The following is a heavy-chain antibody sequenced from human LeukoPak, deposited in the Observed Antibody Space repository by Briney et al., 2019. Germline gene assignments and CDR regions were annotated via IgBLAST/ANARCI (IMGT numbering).Heavy chain of an antibody. CDR3: AKGTGYTSSSGSVLDY. CDR1: GFTFNNYA. D-gene: IGHD6-6*01. Sequence: PGGSLRLSCAASGFTFNNYAMNWVRQAPGKGLELVSVISGSGGSTHYADSVKGRFTISRDNSKDTLYLQMNSLRAEDTAVYYCAKGTGYTSSSGSVLDYWGQGTQVTVSS. CDR2: ISGSGGST. J-gene: IGHJ4*02. V-gene: IGHV3-23*01.